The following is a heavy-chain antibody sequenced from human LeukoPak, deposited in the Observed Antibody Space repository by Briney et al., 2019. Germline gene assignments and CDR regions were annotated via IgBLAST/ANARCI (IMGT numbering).Heavy chain of an antibody. V-gene: IGHV3-64D*06. J-gene: IGHJ5*02. CDR2: ISSTGGST. D-gene: IGHD2-2*01. CDR1: GFTFSNYA. Sequence: PGGSLRLSCSASGFTFSNYAMHRVRQAPGKGLEFVSGISSTGGSTNYPDSVKDRFSISRDNSKNTLYLQMTSLRADDTAVYYCVKDQHCSTISCATRTGFDPWGQGTLVTVSS. CDR3: VKDQHCSTISCATRTGFDP.